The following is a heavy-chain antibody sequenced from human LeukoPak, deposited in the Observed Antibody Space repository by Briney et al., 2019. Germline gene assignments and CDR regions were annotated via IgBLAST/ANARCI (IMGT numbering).Heavy chain of an antibody. J-gene: IGHJ4*02. CDR1: GFTFSDYE. D-gene: IGHD6-13*01. CDR2: IYYSGSS. V-gene: IGHV4-30-4*08. CDR3: ARGLGSSWYGD. Sequence: LRLSCAASGFTFSDYEMNWVRQPPGKGLEWIGYIYYSGSSYYNPSLKSRLIISVDTSKNQFSLKLSSVTAADTAVYYCARGLGSSWYGDWGQGTLVTVSS.